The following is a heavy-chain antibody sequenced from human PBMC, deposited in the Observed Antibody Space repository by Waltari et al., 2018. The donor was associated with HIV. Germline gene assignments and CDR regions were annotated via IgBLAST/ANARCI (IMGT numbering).Heavy chain of an antibody. Sequence: EVQLEQSGGGLVKTGGSLRLSCVTSGFDFNTYTLNWIRQAPGKGLDWVSSVSPTNYIYYADSVRGRFTVSRDNVKKSLYLQMNRLRVDDSALYFCAPTDAHFDYWGRGSRVTVSS. CDR3: APTDAHFDY. D-gene: IGHD2-21*02. V-gene: IGHV3-21*02. J-gene: IGHJ4*02. CDR1: GFDFNTYT. CDR2: VSPTNYI.